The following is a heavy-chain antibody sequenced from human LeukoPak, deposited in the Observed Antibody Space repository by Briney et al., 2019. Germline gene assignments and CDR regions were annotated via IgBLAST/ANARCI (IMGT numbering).Heavy chain of an antibody. CDR2: IYSGGST. Sequence: SCKASGGTFSNYAMHWVRQAPGKGLEWVSVIYSGGSTYYADSVKGRFTISRDNSKNTLYLQMNSLRAEDTAVYYCARRRLLSPWGQGTLVTASS. CDR3: ARRRLLSP. CDR1: GGTFSNYA. J-gene: IGHJ5*02. V-gene: IGHV3-53*01. D-gene: IGHD2-21*01.